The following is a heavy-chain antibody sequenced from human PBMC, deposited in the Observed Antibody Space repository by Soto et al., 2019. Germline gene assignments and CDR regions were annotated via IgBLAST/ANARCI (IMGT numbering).Heavy chain of an antibody. CDR2: IKSKTDGGTT. CDR3: TTVKIYYDSNGYSNPWYFDY. D-gene: IGHD3-22*01. Sequence: PGGSLRLSCTASGFTFSDAWMSWVRQAPGKGLERVGLIKSKTDGGTTDYAAPVKGRFTISRDVSKNTLYLQVNSLKTEDTAVYYCTTVKIYYDSNGYSNPWYFDYWGQGTLVTVSS. J-gene: IGHJ4*02. V-gene: IGHV3-15*01. CDR1: GFTFSDAW.